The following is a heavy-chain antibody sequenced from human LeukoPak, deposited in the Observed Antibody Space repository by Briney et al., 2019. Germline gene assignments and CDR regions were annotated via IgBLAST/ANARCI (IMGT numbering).Heavy chain of an antibody. V-gene: IGHV4-34*01. CDR2: INHSGST. Sequence: PSEALSLTCAVYGGSFSGYYWSWIRQPPGKGLEWIGEINHSGSTNYNPSLKSRVTISVDTSKNQFSLKLSSVTAADTAVYYCAIRYYDFWSGYYSPLGYYYYMDVWGKGTTVTVSS. CDR3: AIRYYDFWSGYYSPLGYYYYMDV. D-gene: IGHD3-3*01. J-gene: IGHJ6*03. CDR1: GGSFSGYY.